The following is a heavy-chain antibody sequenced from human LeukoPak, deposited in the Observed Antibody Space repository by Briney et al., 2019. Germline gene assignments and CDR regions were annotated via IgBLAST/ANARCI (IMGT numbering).Heavy chain of an antibody. CDR1: GFTFSSYT. CDR2: ISSSSSFI. CDR3: AKRYCRGGNCYQFDY. Sequence: PGGSLRLSCAASGFTFSSYTMNWVRQAPGKGLEWVSSISSSSSFIYYADSLKGRFTISRDNAKNSLYLQMNSLRAEDTAVYYCAKRYCRGGNCYQFDYWGQGTLVIVSS. D-gene: IGHD2-15*01. V-gene: IGHV3-21*01. J-gene: IGHJ4*02.